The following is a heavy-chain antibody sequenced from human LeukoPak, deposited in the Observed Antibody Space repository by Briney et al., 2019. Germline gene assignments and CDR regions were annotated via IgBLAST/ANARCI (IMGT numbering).Heavy chain of an antibody. CDR1: GFTFDDYG. V-gene: IGHV3-20*04. CDR2: INWNGGST. D-gene: IGHD1-26*01. J-gene: IGHJ3*02. CDR3: ARDKEVGATTAFDI. Sequence: GGSLRLSCAASGFTFDDYGMSWVRQAPGKGLEWLSGINWNGGSTGYADSVKGRFTISRDNAKNSLYLQMNSLRAEDTALYYCARDKEVGATTAFDIWGQGTMVTVSS.